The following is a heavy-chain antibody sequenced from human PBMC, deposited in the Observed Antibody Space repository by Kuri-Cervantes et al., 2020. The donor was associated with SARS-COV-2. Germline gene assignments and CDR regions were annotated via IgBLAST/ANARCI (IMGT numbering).Heavy chain of an antibody. CDR2: ISAYNGNT. V-gene: IGHV1-18*01. CDR3: ARDNYGDYDGGYFDY. J-gene: IGHJ4*02. CDR1: GYTFTNYG. Sequence: ASVKVSCKTSGYTFTNYGISWVRQAPGQGLEWMGWISAYNGNTNYAQKLQGRVTMTTDTSTSTAYMELRSLRSDDTAVYYCARDNYGDYDGGYFDYWGQGTLVTVSS. D-gene: IGHD4-17*01.